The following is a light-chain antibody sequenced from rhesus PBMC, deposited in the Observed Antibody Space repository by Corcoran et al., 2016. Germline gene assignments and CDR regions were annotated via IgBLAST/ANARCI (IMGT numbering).Light chain of an antibody. CDR3: QQYDDLPYS. V-gene: IGKV1-19*01. J-gene: IGKJ2*01. CDR1: QGISGW. CDR2: TAS. Sequence: DIQMTQSPSSLSASVGDKVTITCHASQGISGWLAWYQQKPGKAPKPLIYTASSLQSGAPSRFSGSGSGTDYTLTISSLPPEDFATYYCQQYDDLPYSFGQGTKVEIK.